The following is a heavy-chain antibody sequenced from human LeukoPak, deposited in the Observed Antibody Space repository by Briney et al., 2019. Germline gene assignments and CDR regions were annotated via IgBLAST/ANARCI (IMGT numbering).Heavy chain of an antibody. CDR1: GFNFRSYW. CDR3: MSDLCGRDDQ. CDR2: IDPDGRTI. Sequence: VGSLRLSCAASGFNFRSYWMHSGRQAPREGLEWGSRIDPDGRTIDYADSVKGRFTISRDNAKDTLYLQMSSLRDEDTAVYYCMSDLCGRDDQWGRGTLVTVSS. V-gene: IGHV3-74*01. D-gene: IGHD1-1*01. J-gene: IGHJ5*02.